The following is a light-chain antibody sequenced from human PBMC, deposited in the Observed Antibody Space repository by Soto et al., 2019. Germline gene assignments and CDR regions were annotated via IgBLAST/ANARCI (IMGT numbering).Light chain of an antibody. Sequence: DIVLTQSPDSLAVSLGERATINCKSSQSVLHTSYTNNYLAWYQQKRGQPPKLIIYWASTREYGVPDRFSASGSGTDFTLTISSLQAEDVAVYYCQQYYSTPPTFGGGTKVEIK. V-gene: IGKV4-1*01. CDR3: QQYYSTPPT. CDR1: QSVLHTSYTNNY. CDR2: WAS. J-gene: IGKJ4*01.